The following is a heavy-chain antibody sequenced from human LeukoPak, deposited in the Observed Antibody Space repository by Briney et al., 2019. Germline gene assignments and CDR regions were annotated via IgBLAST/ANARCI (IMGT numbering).Heavy chain of an antibody. CDR3: ARDGIGESSSWNQLYYYYGMDV. J-gene: IGHJ6*02. D-gene: IGHD6-13*01. CDR2: ISSSGSTI. Sequence: PGGSLRLSCAASGFTFSDYYMSWIRQAPGKGLEWVSYISSSGSTIYYADSVKGRFTISRDNAKNSLYLQMNSLRAEDTAVYYCARDGIGESSSWNQLYYYYGMDVWGQGTTVAVSS. CDR1: GFTFSDYY. V-gene: IGHV3-11*01.